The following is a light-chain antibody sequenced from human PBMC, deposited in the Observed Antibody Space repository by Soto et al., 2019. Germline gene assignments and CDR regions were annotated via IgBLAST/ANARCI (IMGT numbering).Light chain of an antibody. J-gene: IGLJ1*01. CDR1: TSDVGGYNY. CDR3: SSYTSSSTQV. Sequence: QSALTQPASVSGSPGQSITISCTGTTSDVGGYNYVSWYQQHPGKAPKLMIYDVSNRPSGGSNRFSGSKSGNTASLTISGLQAEDEADYYCSSYTSSSTQVFGAGTKLTVL. CDR2: DVS. V-gene: IGLV2-14*03.